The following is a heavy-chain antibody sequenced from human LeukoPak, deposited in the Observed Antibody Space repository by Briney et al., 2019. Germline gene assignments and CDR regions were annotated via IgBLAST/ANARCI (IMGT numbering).Heavy chain of an antibody. Sequence: SGGSLRLSCAASGFTFSSYAMHWGRQAPGKGLEWVAAISSDGNNKYSADSVKGRFTISRDNSRSTLYLQMNSLRAEDTAVYYCARVGVTGTRRVWYFDFWGQGTLVTVSS. CDR1: GFTFSSYA. CDR3: ARVGVTGTRRVWYFDF. V-gene: IGHV3-30-3*01. D-gene: IGHD1-20*01. J-gene: IGHJ4*02. CDR2: ISSDGNNK.